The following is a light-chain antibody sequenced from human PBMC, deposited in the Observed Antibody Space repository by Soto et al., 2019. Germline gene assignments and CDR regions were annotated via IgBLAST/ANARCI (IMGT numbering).Light chain of an antibody. CDR3: NSFTASSTYV. CDR2: EVS. Sequence: QSALTQPASVSGSPGQSITISCTGSSRDVGSYKFVSWYQQHPDKAPKLIIFEVSNRPSGISSRFSASKSGNTASLTISGLKAEDEADYYCNSFTASSTYVFGAGTKVTVL. V-gene: IGLV2-14*01. J-gene: IGLJ1*01. CDR1: SRDVGSYKF.